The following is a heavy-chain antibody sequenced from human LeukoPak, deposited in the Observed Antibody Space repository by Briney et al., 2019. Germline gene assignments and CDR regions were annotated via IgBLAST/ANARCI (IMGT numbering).Heavy chain of an antibody. V-gene: IGHV3-48*04. J-gene: IGHJ4*02. CDR3: ARDVTLGNFDY. Sequence: PAGSLRLSCAASGFTFSNYGMNWVRQAPGKGLEWVSYISSSGSTTHYADSVKGRFTISRDNAKNSLYLQMNSLRAEDTAVYYCARDVTLGNFDYWGQGILVIVSS. CDR2: ISSSGSTT. CDR1: GFTFSNYG. D-gene: IGHD3-16*01.